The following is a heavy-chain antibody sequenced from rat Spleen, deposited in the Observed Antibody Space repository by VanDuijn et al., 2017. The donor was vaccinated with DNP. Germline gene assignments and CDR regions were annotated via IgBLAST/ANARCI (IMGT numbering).Heavy chain of an antibody. CDR3: ARWPGYNPPYAMDA. V-gene: IGHV3-3*01. CDR1: GYSITSSYR. CDR2: VNSAGTT. Sequence: EVQLQESGPGLVKPSQSLSLTCSVTGYSITSSYRWNWIRKFPGNKLEWMGSVNSAGTTNYNPSLKSRIPITRDTSKNQLFLQVNSVTTEDTATYHCARWPGYNPPYAMDAWGQGTSVTVSS. D-gene: IGHD1-4*01. J-gene: IGHJ4*01.